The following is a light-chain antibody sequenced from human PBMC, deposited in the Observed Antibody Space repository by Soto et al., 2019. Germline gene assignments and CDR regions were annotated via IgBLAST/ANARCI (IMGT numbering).Light chain of an antibody. V-gene: IGKV1-27*01. CDR1: QGISSY. J-gene: IGKJ1*01. CDR3: QKYNSVPQT. Sequence: IRMTQSPSSLSASTGDRVTITCRASQGISSYLAWYQQKPGKAPKLLIYAASTLQSGVPSRFSGSGSGTDFTLTITSLQPEDVATYYCQKYNSVPQTFGQGTKVDIK. CDR2: AAS.